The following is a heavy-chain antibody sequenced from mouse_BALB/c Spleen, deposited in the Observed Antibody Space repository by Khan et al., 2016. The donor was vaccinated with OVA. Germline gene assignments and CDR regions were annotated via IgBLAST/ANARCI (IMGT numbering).Heavy chain of an antibody. J-gene: IGHJ4*01. CDR3: ARQPCYHYNIMDY. CDR2: IWSDGTT. CDR1: GFSLTTYG. V-gene: IGHV2-6-1*01. Sequence: VQLQESGPGLAAPSQSLSITCTISGFSLTTYGVHWVRQPPGKGLEWLVVIWSDGTTNYNSALKSRLTITKDNSQSQVFLKMNSLQTDDTAIYFCARQPCYHYNIMDYWGQGTSVTVSS.